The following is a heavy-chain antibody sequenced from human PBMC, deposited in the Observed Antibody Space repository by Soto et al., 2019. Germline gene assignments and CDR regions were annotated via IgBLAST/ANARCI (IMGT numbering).Heavy chain of an antibody. CDR3: ARAPYYYDSSGYYSHLGGMDV. Sequence: ASVKVSCKASGGTFSSYAISWVRQAPGQGLEWMGGIITIFGTANYAQKFQGRVTITADESTSTAYMKLSSLRSEDTAVYYCARAPYYYDSSGYYSHLGGMDVWGQGTTVTVSS. CDR1: GGTFSSYA. V-gene: IGHV1-69*13. CDR2: IITIFGTA. D-gene: IGHD3-22*01. J-gene: IGHJ6*02.